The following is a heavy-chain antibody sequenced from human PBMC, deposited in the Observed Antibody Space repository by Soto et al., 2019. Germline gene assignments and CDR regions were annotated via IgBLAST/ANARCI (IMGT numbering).Heavy chain of an antibody. CDR2: IYYSGST. CDR3: ARDKVYFSSTSSYAPLYYYYYGMDV. V-gene: IGHV4-39*02. D-gene: IGHD2-2*01. Sequence: SETLSLTCPFSGCSISSSSYYWGWIRQPPGKGLEWIGSIYYSGSTYYNPSLKSRVTISVDPSKNQFSLKLSSVTAADTAVYYCARDKVYFSSTSSYAPLYYYYYGMDVWGQGTTVTVSS. J-gene: IGHJ6*02. CDR1: GCSISSSSYY.